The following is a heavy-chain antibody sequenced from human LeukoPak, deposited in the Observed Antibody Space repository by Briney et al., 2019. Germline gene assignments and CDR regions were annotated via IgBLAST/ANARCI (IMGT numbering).Heavy chain of an antibody. CDR3: ARCGDSSGCSDS. CDR2: LNHSGSS. J-gene: IGHJ4*02. Sequence: SVTLSLTCAGYGVSFNGYYWTWIRHPPGKELEWFGDLNHSGSSNYHPSLESRVTISVNPSTNPFALQLSSVTAADTAVYYCARCGDSSGCSDSWGRGTLVTVSS. CDR1: GVSFNGYY. D-gene: IGHD3-22*01. V-gene: IGHV4-34*01.